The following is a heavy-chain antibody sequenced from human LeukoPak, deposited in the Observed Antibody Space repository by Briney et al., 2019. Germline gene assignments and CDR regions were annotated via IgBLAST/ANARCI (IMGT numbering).Heavy chain of an antibody. CDR2: FDPEDGET. CDR3: ASPLAVAEVVGAFRGYYYYYGMDV. CDR1: GYTLTELS. Sequence: ASVKVSCKVSGYTLTELSMHWVRQAPGKGLEWMGGFDPEDGETIYAQKFQGRVTMTEDTSTDTAYMELSSLRSEDTAVYYCASPLAVAEVVGAFRGYYYYYGMDVWGQGTTVTVSS. V-gene: IGHV1-24*01. D-gene: IGHD6-19*01. J-gene: IGHJ6*02.